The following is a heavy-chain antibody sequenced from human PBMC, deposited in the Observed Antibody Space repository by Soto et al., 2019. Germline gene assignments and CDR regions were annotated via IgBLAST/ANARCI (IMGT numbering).Heavy chain of an antibody. CDR1: GGSISSSSYY. D-gene: IGHD6-6*01. Sequence: SETLSLTCTVSGGSISSSSYYWGWIRQPPGKGLEWIGSIYYSGSTYYNPSLKSRVTISVDTSKNQFSLKLSSVTAADTAVYYCARRLIWGCSSFPYYYYCMDVWGQGTTVTVSS. J-gene: IGHJ6*02. CDR3: ARRLIWGCSSFPYYYYCMDV. CDR2: IYYSGST. V-gene: IGHV4-39*01.